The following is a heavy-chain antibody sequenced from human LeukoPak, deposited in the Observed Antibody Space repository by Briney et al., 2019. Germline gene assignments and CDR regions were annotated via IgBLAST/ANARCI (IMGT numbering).Heavy chain of an antibody. Sequence: ASVKVSCKASGYTFTSYGTSWVRQAPGQGLEWMGWISAYNGNTNYAQKLQGRVTMTTDTSTSTAYMELRSLRSDDTAVYYCARGYILDYYDSSGYPNWFDPWGQGTLVTVSS. V-gene: IGHV1-18*01. CDR1: GYTFTSYG. D-gene: IGHD3-22*01. CDR3: ARGYILDYYDSSGYPNWFDP. CDR2: ISAYNGNT. J-gene: IGHJ5*02.